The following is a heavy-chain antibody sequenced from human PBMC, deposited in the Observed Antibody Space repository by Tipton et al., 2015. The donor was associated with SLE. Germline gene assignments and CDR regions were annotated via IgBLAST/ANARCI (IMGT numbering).Heavy chain of an antibody. CDR3: ARDPLQVRGVLDI. Sequence: SLRVSCAASGFTFSSYAMHWGRQAPGKGLEWVAVISYDGSNKYYADSVKGRFTISRDNSKNTLYLQMNSLRAEDTAVYYCARDPLQVRGVLDIWGQGTMVTVSS. D-gene: IGHD3-10*01. CDR2: ISYDGSNK. CDR1: GFTFSSYA. J-gene: IGHJ3*02. V-gene: IGHV3-30-3*01.